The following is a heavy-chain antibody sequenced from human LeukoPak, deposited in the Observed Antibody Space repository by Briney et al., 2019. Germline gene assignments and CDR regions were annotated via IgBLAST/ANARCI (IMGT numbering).Heavy chain of an antibody. D-gene: IGHD6-19*01. CDR1: GYSFTSYW. CDR2: VYPGDSDT. Sequence: KRGESLKISCKGSGYSFTSYWIGWVRQMPGKGLEWMGIVYPGDSDTRYSPSFQGQVTISADKSISTAYLQWSSLKASDTAMYYCARLIRQSAVAGTGYFDYWGQGTLVTVSS. CDR3: ARLIRQSAVAGTGYFDY. V-gene: IGHV5-51*01. J-gene: IGHJ4*02.